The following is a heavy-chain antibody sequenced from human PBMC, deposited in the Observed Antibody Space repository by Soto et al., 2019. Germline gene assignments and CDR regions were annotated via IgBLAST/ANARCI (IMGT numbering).Heavy chain of an antibody. D-gene: IGHD3-3*01. Sequence: QVQLVESGGGVVQPGRSLRLSCAASGFTFSSYGMQWVGQAPGKGLEWGVVISYDGSNKYYADSVKGRFTISRDNSKNTLYLQMNSLRAEDTAVYYCAKDRGPEWFDKYGMVVWGQGTTVTVSS. CDR2: ISYDGSNK. V-gene: IGHV3-30*18. CDR3: AKDRGPEWFDKYGMVV. J-gene: IGHJ6*02. CDR1: GFTFSSYG.